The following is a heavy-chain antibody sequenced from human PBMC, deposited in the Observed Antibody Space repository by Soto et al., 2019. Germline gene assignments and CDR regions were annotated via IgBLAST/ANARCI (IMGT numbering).Heavy chain of an antibody. J-gene: IGHJ6*03. CDR3: ARGRYSSSRVPRYMDV. CDR2: INHRGST. CDR1: WGSFSGYY. V-gene: IGHV4-34*01. Sequence: PSETLSLTCAVYWGSFSGYYWSWIRQPPGKGLEWIGEINHRGSTNYNPSLKSRVTISVDTSKNQFSLKLSSVTAADTAVYYCARGRYSSSRVPRYMDVWGKGTTVTVSS. D-gene: IGHD6-13*01.